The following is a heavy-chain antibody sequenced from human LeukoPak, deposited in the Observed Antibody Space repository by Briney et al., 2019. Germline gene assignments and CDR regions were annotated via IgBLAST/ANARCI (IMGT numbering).Heavy chain of an antibody. CDR1: GGSFSAYY. Sequence: SETLSLTCAVYGGSFSAYYWSWIRQPPGKGLEWIGEINHSGSTSYNPSLKSRLTISADTSMNQFSLKLSSVTAADTAAYYCARGFNGDYSYSYYYYYMDVWGKGTTVSVSS. CDR3: ARGFNGDYSYSYYYYYMDV. J-gene: IGHJ6*03. D-gene: IGHD4-17*01. V-gene: IGHV4-34*01. CDR2: INHSGST.